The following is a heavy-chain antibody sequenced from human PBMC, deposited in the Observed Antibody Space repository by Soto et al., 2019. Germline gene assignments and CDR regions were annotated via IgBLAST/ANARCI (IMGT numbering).Heavy chain of an antibody. J-gene: IGHJ5*02. CDR3: AADCIRARCWFDP. V-gene: IGHV1-18*01. CDR2: ISAYNGNT. CDR1: GYTFTSYG. D-gene: IGHD2-15*01. Sequence: ASVKVSCKASGYTFTSYGISWVRQAPGQRLEWMGWISAYNGNTNYAQKLQERVTITRDMSTSTAYMELSSLRSEDTAVYYCAADCIRARCWFDPWGQGTLVTVS.